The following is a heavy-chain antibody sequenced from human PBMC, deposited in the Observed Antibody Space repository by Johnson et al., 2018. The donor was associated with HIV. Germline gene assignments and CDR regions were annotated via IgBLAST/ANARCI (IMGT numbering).Heavy chain of an antibody. CDR3: ARQHYYDSSAYHDAFDI. D-gene: IGHD3-22*01. CDR1: GFTFDDYA. V-gene: IGHV3-9*01. Sequence: QLLESGGGLVQPGRSLRLSCTASGFTFDDYAMHWVRQAPGKGPEWVSGISWNSGRQGYVDSLKGRFTISRDNAKNSLYMEMNNLRAEDTALYYCARQHYYDSSAYHDAFDIWSQGTMVTVSS. J-gene: IGHJ3*02. CDR2: ISWNSGRQ.